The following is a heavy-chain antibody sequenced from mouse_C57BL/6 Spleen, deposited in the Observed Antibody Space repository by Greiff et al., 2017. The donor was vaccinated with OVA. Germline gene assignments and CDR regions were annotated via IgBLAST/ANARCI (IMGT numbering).Heavy chain of an antibody. CDR3: AKHSPTGMDYYAMDY. J-gene: IGHJ4*01. CDR1: GFSLTSYG. D-gene: IGHD4-1*02. V-gene: IGHV2-9*01. CDR2: IWGGGST. Sequence: VKVVESGPGLVAPSQSLYITCTVSGFSLTSYGVDWVRQPPGKGLAWLGVIWGGGSTNYNSAPMSRLSISKDNSKSQVFYKMNSLQTDDTAMYYCAKHSPTGMDYYAMDYWGQGTSVTVSS.